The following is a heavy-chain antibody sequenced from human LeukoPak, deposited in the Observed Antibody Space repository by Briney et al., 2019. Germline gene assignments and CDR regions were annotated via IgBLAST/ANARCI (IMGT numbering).Heavy chain of an antibody. Sequence: SETLSLTCTVSGGSISSGDYYWSWLRQPPGKGLEWIGYIYYSGSTYYNPSLKSRVTISVDTSKNQFSLKLSSVTAADTAVYYCARVSRVRGYFGWLPGYFDYWGQGTLVTVSS. V-gene: IGHV4-30-4*01. CDR3: ARVSRVRGYFGWLPGYFDY. CDR2: IYYSGST. J-gene: IGHJ4*02. D-gene: IGHD3-10*01. CDR1: GGSISSGDYY.